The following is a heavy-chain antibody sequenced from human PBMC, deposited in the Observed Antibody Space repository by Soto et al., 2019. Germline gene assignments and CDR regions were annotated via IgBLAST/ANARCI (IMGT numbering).Heavy chain of an antibody. Sequence: SRRLSCAASGXDHSSDSLSGVRRAPEKGLEWVSAIIGSGGSTYYADSVKGRFTISRDNSKKTLYLQMNSMRAEDTAVYCCAKLRFPDVKRGCMDVWGPGATVT. CDR1: GXDHSSDS. D-gene: IGHD3-3*01. CDR3: AKLRFPDVKRGCMDV. V-gene: IGHV3-23*01. J-gene: IGHJ6*01. CDR2: IIGSGGST.